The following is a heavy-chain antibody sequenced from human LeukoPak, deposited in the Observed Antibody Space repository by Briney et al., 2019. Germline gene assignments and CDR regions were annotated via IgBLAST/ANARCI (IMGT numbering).Heavy chain of an antibody. CDR2: IYYSGST. Sequence: PSETLSLTCTVSGGSISSSSYYWGWIRQPPGKGLEWIGSIYYSGSTYYNPSLKSRVTISVDTSKNQFSLKLSAVTAADTAVYYCARTGGSFYFYYYVDVWGKGTTVTVSS. V-gene: IGHV4-39*07. CDR1: GGSISSSSYY. D-gene: IGHD1-26*01. CDR3: ARTGGSFYFYYYVDV. J-gene: IGHJ6*03.